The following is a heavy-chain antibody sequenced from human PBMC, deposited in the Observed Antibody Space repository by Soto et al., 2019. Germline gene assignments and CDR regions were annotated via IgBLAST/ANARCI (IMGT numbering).Heavy chain of an antibody. V-gene: IGHV3-48*02. CDR3: ARGDCSGGSCYGIDV. CDR1: GFTFSSYA. D-gene: IGHD2-15*01. CDR2: IGNTLDSI. J-gene: IGHJ6*02. Sequence: GWSLRLSCAASGFTFSSYAMSWVRQAPGKGLEWVAYIGNTLDSIYYADSVKGRFIISRDDAMKSVFLHMSSLRDDDTAVYYCARGDCSGGSCYGIDVWGRGTTVAVS.